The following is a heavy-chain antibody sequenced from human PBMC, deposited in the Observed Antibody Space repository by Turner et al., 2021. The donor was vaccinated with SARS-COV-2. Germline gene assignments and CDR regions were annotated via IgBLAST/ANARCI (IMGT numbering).Heavy chain of an antibody. CDR3: ATGYQLRVNWFDP. J-gene: IGHJ5*02. V-gene: IGHV1-24*01. Sequence: QVQLVQSGAEVEKPGASVQVSCQISGYTLTELSVYWVRQAPGKGLEWMGGFDPEDGETIYAQNFQGRVTMTEDTSTDTAYMELSSLRSEDTAVYFCATGYQLRVNWFDPWGQGTLVTVSS. CDR1: GYTLTELS. D-gene: IGHD2-2*01. CDR2: FDPEDGET.